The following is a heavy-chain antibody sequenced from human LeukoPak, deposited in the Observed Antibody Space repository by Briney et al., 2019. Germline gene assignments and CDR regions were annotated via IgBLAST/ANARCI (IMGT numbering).Heavy chain of an antibody. Sequence: GGSLRLSFKASGFTFSSYSMNGVRLAPGKGLEWVSCVSRTSSHIYYADSVRGRFTISRDDATNSLFLQMNSLRAEDTAVYYCARDLAGGGPYYFDYWGEGTLVTVSS. J-gene: IGHJ4*02. V-gene: IGHV3-21*01. D-gene: IGHD2-15*01. CDR3: ARDLAGGGPYYFDY. CDR2: VSRTSSHI. CDR1: GFTFSSYS.